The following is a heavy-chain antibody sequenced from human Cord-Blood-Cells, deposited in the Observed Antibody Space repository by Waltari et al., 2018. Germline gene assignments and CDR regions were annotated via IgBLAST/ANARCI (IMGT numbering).Heavy chain of an antibody. CDR2: INHSGST. CDR3: ARGGQTGKDFDY. V-gene: IGHV4-34*01. J-gene: IGHJ4*02. CDR1: GGSFSGYY. D-gene: IGHD7-27*01. Sequence: QVQLQQWGAGLLKPLETLSLTCAVYGGSFSGYYWSWIRQPPGKGLEWIGEINHSGSTNYNPSLKSRVTISVDTSKNQFSLKLSSVTAADTAVYYCARGGQTGKDFDYWGQGTLVTVSS.